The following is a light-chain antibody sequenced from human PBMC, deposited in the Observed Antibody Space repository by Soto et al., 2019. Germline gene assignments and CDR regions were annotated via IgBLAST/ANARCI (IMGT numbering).Light chain of an antibody. J-gene: IGLJ1*01. V-gene: IGLV1-40*01. CDR1: SSNIGAGYE. Sequence: QAVVTQPPSVSGAPGQRVTISCTGSSSNIGAGYEVHWYQQLPGTAPKLLIYGNLNRPSGVPDRFSGSKSGTSASLAITGLQAEDEADYYCQSYDSSLSGYVFGTGTKLTVL. CDR2: GNL. CDR3: QSYDSSLSGYV.